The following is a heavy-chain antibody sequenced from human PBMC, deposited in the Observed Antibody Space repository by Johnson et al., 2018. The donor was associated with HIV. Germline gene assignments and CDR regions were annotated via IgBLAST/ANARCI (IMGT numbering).Heavy chain of an antibody. D-gene: IGHD1-1*01. V-gene: IGHV3-30*18. J-gene: IGHJ3*02. Sequence: VQLVESGGSVVQPGRSLRLSCAASGFTFSSYGMHWVRQAPGKGLEWVAVISYDGSNKYYADSVKGRFTISRDNSKNTLYLQMNSLRAEDTAVYYCAKDLRTTGAFDIWGQGTMVTVSS. CDR1: GFTFSSYG. CDR3: AKDLRTTGAFDI. CDR2: ISYDGSNK.